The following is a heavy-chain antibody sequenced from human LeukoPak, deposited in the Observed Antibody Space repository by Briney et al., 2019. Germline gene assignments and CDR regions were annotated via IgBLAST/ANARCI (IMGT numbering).Heavy chain of an antibody. J-gene: IGHJ4*02. D-gene: IGHD3-3*01. CDR2: IIPMLGIA. V-gene: IGHV1-69*04. CDR1: GGTFSSYG. Sequence: ASVKVSCKASGGTFSSYGISWVRQAPGQGLEWMGRIIPMLGIANYAQKFQGRVTITADKSTSTVYMELSSLRSEDTAVYYCAKTTENYDFWSGYYDYWGQGTLVTVSS. CDR3: AKTTENYDFWSGYYDY.